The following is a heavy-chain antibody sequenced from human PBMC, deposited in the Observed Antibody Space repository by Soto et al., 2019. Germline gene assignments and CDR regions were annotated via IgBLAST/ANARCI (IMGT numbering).Heavy chain of an antibody. V-gene: IGHV4-34*01. CDR3: AGWEYYGSGSYYYYGMDV. D-gene: IGHD3-10*01. J-gene: IGHJ6*02. CDR2: INHSGST. CDR1: GGSFSGYY. Sequence: SETLSLSCAVYGGSFSGYYWSWIRQPPGKGLEWIGEINHSGSTNYNPSLKSRVTISVDTSKNQFSLKLSSVTAADTAVYYCAGWEYYGSGSYYYYGMDVWGQGTTVTVSS.